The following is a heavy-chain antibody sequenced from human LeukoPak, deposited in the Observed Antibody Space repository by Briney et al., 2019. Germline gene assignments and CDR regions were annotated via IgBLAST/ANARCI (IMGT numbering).Heavy chain of an antibody. CDR1: GYSISSGYY. V-gene: IGHV4-38-2*02. CDR2: IYHSGRT. D-gene: IGHD4-17*01. J-gene: IGHJ4*02. Sequence: NPSETLSLTCTVSGYSISSGYYWGWIRQPPGKGLEWIGSIYHSGRTFYNPSLKSRVTISVDTSKNQFSLKLSSVTAADTAVYYCARDFGDYTTLKTGDYWGQGTLVTVSS. CDR3: ARDFGDYTTLKTGDY.